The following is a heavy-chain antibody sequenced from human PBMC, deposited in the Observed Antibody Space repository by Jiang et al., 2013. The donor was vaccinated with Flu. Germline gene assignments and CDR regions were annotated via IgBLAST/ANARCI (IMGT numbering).Heavy chain of an antibody. CDR3: ARLGNVGATTYAFDI. Sequence: TLSLTCTVSGGSISSYYWSWIRQPPGKGLEWIGYIYYSGSTNYNPSLKSRVTISVDTSKNQFSLKLSSVTAADTAVYYCARLGNVGATTYAFDIWGQGTMVTVSS. D-gene: IGHD1-26*01. J-gene: IGHJ3*02. CDR1: GGSISSYY. CDR2: IYYSGST. V-gene: IGHV4-59*08.